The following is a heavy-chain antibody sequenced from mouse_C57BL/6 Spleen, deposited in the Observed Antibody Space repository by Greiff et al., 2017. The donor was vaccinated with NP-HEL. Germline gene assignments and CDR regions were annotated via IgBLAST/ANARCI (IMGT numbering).Heavy chain of an antibody. D-gene: IGHD1-1*01. J-gene: IGHJ2*01. CDR1: GYTFTSYC. Sequence: VQLQQPGAELVMPGASVKLSCKASGYTFTSYCMHWVKQRPGQGLEWIGWIDPGGGNTNYNQKFKGKATLTADTSSSTAYMQLSSLTSEDSAVYYCARCATGVALDYWGQGTTLTVSS. CDR3: ARCATGVALDY. V-gene: IGHV1-66*01. CDR2: IDPGGGNT.